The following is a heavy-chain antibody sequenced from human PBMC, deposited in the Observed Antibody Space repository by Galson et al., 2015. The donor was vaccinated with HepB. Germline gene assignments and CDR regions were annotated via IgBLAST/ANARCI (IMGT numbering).Heavy chain of an antibody. CDR3: VLGDYDILTGRTENIGYYFDY. Sequence: CAASGFTFSSYALHWVRQAPGKGLEYVSAISSNGGSTYYADSVKGRFTISRDNSKNTLYLQMSSLRAEDTAVYYCVLGDYDILTGRTENIGYYFDYWGQGTLVTVSS. V-gene: IGHV3-64D*06. D-gene: IGHD3-9*01. J-gene: IGHJ4*02. CDR2: ISSNGGST. CDR1: GFTFSSYA.